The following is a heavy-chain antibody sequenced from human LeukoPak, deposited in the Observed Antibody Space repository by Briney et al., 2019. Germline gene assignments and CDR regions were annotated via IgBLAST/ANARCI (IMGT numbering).Heavy chain of an antibody. CDR3: AKLGETPFDY. V-gene: IGHV3-30*02. CDR2: IRYDGSNK. Sequence: GGSLRLSCAASGFTFSSYAMHWVRQAPGKGLEWVAFIRYDGSNKYYADSVKGRFTISRDNSKNTLYLQMNSLRAEDTAVYYCAKLGETPFDYWGQGTLVTVSS. J-gene: IGHJ4*02. D-gene: IGHD3-3*01. CDR1: GFTFSSYA.